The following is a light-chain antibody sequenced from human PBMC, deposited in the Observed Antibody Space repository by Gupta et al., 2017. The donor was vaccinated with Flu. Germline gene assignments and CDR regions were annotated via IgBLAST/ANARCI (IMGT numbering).Light chain of an antibody. Sequence: EIVLTQPPNFQSVTPKDAVTITCRASESVGRSLNWYQQKAGQSPKLLIKSASQSLSGVPSRFSGGGSGTDFTLTSNSLESEDAATYYCQQRRSLPLTFGGGTKVEIK. J-gene: IGKJ4*01. V-gene: IGKV6-21*01. CDR1: ESVGRS. CDR2: SAS. CDR3: QQRRSLPLT.